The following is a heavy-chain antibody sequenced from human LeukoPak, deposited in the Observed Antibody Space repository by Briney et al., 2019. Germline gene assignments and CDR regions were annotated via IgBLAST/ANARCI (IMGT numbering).Heavy chain of an antibody. CDR1: GYTFTGYS. J-gene: IGHJ4*02. V-gene: IGHV1-2*02. CDR3: ASPGSSYDILTGPGYCDY. D-gene: IGHD3-9*01. CDR2: INPNSGGT. Sequence: GASVKVSCKASGYTFTGYSMHWVRQVPGQGLEWMGWINPNSGGTNYAQKFQGRVTMTRDTSIRTAYMELSSLTSDDTAVYYCASPGSSYDILTGPGYCDYWGQGTLVTVSS.